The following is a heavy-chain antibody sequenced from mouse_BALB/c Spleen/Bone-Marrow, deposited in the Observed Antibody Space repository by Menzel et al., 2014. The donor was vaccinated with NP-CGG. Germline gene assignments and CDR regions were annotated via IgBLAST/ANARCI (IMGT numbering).Heavy chain of an antibody. CDR2: INPDSSTI. CDR3: ARRGGYFAY. V-gene: IGHV4-1*02. J-gene: IGHJ3*01. Sequence: VQLKESGGGLVQPGGSLKLSCAASGFDFSRYWMSWVRQVPGKGLEWIGEINPDSSTINYTPSLKDKFIISRDNAKNTLYLQMSKVRSEDTALYYCARRGGYFAYWGQGTLVTVSA. D-gene: IGHD1-1*02. CDR1: GFDFSRYW.